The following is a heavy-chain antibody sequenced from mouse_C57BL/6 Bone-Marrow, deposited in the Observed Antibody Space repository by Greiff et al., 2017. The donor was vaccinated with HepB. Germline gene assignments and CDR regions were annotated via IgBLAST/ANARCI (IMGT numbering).Heavy chain of an antibody. CDR1: GYTFTSYW. D-gene: IGHD2-2*01. CDR2: IDPSDSYT. J-gene: IGHJ3*01. CDR3: ARDGLPSFAY. V-gene: IGHV1-69*01. Sequence: QVQLQQPGAELVMPGASVKLSCKASGYTFTSYWMHWVKQRPGQGLEWIGEIDPSDSYTNYNQKFKGKSTLTVDKSSSTAYMQLSSLTSEDSAVYYCARDGLPSFAYWGQGTLVTVSA.